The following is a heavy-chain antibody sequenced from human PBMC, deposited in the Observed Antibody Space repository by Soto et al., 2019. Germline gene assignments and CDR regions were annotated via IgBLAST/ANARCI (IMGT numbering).Heavy chain of an antibody. CDR1: GGSFSGYY. V-gene: IGHV4-34*01. CDR2: INHSGST. Sequence: QVQLQQWGAGLLKPSETLSLTCAVYGGSFSGYYWSWIRQPPGKGLEWIGEINHSGSTNYNPSLKIRVTLSVDTSKNQFSLELSSVTAADTAVYYCGLGGWSGYYAQIDYWGQGTLVTVSS. CDR3: GLGGWSGYYAQIDY. J-gene: IGHJ4*02. D-gene: IGHD3-3*01.